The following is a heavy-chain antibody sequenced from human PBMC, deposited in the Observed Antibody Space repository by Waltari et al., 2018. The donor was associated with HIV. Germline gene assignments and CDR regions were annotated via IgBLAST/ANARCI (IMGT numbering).Heavy chain of an antibody. J-gene: IGHJ4*02. CDR3: VRESKLPGEVYPFEY. Sequence: QVHLVESGGGVVQPGWSLRLSCAASGYIFNDNALHWVRQAPGKGLDWISFISYDVVNQNYADSVKGRFAISRDDSRSRLYLQMNSLRREDMAVYYCVRESKLPGEVYPFEYWGQGTLVTVSS. D-gene: IGHD7-27*01. CDR2: ISYDVVNQ. CDR1: GYIFNDNA. V-gene: IGHV3-30*09.